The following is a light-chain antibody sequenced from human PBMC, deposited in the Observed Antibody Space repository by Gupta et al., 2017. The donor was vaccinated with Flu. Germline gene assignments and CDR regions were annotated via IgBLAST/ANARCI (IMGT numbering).Light chain of an antibody. Sequence: SSLSASVGDRVTLTCQASQDISDYVAWYQQKPGKAPKLLIYDASNWETGVPSRFSGTRSGTDFTLTISSLQPEDIATYYCQQYDNRPPLTFGGGTKVEIK. CDR3: QQYDNRPPLT. V-gene: IGKV1-33*01. CDR1: QDISDY. CDR2: DAS. J-gene: IGKJ4*01.